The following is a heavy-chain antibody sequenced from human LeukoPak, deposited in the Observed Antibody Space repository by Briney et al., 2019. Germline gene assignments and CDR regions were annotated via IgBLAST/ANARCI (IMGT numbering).Heavy chain of an antibody. Sequence: PGGSLRLSCAASGFTFSSYAMSWVRQAPGKGLEWVSAISGSGGSTYYADSVKGRFTISRGNSKNTLYLQMNSLRAEDTAVYYCAKDRRSDYDFWSGYLVGYGMDVWGQGTTVTVSS. CDR2: ISGSGGST. D-gene: IGHD3-3*01. V-gene: IGHV3-23*01. CDR1: GFTFSSYA. J-gene: IGHJ6*02. CDR3: AKDRRSDYDFWSGYLVGYGMDV.